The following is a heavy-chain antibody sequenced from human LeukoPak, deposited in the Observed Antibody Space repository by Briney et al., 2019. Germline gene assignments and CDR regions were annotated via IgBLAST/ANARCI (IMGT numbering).Heavy chain of an antibody. J-gene: IGHJ3*01. Sequence: PSETLSLTCTVSGGSITYYYWSWIRQPAGKGLEWIGRIYSSGSTNYNPSLNSRVTMSVDTSKNQFSLKLTSVTAADTAVYYCARTSPKNGAFDLWGQGTMVTVSS. CDR3: ARTSPKNGAFDL. CDR1: GGSITYYY. V-gene: IGHV4-4*07. D-gene: IGHD2-8*01. CDR2: IYSSGST.